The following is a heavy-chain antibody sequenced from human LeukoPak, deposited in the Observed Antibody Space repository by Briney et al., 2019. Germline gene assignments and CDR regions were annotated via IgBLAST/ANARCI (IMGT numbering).Heavy chain of an antibody. CDR1: GFTFSDYY. CDR3: AKDDVWLVDY. J-gene: IGHJ4*02. Sequence: GGSLRLSCAASGFTFSDYYMSWIRQAPGKGLEWVSYISSSGSTIYYADSVKGRFTISRDNSKNTLYLQMNSLRAEDTAVYYCAKDDVWLVDYWGQGTLVTVSS. D-gene: IGHD5-18*01. V-gene: IGHV3-11*04. CDR2: ISSSGSTI.